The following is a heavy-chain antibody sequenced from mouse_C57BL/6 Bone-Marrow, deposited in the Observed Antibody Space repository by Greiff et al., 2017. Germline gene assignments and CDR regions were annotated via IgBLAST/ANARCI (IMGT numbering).Heavy chain of an antibody. CDR1: GYTFTSYW. V-gene: IGHV1-52*01. CDR3: ARENYDRDWYFDV. Sequence: QVQLQQPGAELVRPGSSVKLSCKASGYTFTSYWMHWVKQRPIQGLEWIGNIDPSDSETHYNQKFKDKATLTVDKSSSTAYMQLSSLTSGDSAVYYCARENYDRDWYFDVWGTGTTVTVSS. D-gene: IGHD2-3*01. J-gene: IGHJ1*03. CDR2: IDPSDSET.